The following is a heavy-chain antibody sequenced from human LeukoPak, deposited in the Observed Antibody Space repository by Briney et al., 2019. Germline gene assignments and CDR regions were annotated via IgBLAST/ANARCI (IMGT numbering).Heavy chain of an antibody. CDR3: ARAEQDCSGGSCYPGDAFDI. Sequence: GASVKVSCKASGGTFSCYAISWVRQAPGQGLEWMGRIIPIFGTANYAQTFQGRVTITTDESTSTACLELSSLRSEDTAVYYCARAEQDCSGGSCYPGDAFDIWGQGTMVTVSS. D-gene: IGHD2-15*01. V-gene: IGHV1-69*05. J-gene: IGHJ3*02. CDR1: GGTFSCYA. CDR2: IIPIFGTA.